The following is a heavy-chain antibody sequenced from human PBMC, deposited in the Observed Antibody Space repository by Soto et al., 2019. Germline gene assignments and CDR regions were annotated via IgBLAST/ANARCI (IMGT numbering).Heavy chain of an antibody. J-gene: IGHJ3*01. CDR1: GFTFSTYA. D-gene: IGHD4-4*01. Sequence: QEQLVESGGGVVQPGRSLRLSCAASGFTFSTYAMHWVRQAPGKGLEWVAVILFDGSHTHYIDSVKGRFTISRDNSNNALYLQMNSLRPEDTAVYYWARDAYTLGAFDVWGQGTLVTVSS. CDR3: ARDAYTLGAFDV. V-gene: IGHV3-30-3*01. CDR2: ILFDGSHT.